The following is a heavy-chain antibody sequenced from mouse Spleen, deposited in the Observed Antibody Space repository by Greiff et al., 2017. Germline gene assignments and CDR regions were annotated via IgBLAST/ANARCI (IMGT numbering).Heavy chain of an antibody. CDR3: ASKDYHAAWFAY. V-gene: IGHV1-50*01. J-gene: IGHJ3*01. CDR2: IDPSDSYT. Sequence: VQLQQPGAELVKPGASVKLSCKASGYTFTSYWMQWVKQRPGQGLEWIGEIDPSDSYTNYNQKFKGKATLTVDTSSSTAYMQLSSLTSEDSAVHYCASKDYHAAWFAYWGQGTLVTVSA. D-gene: IGHD1-1*01. CDR1: GYTFTSYW.